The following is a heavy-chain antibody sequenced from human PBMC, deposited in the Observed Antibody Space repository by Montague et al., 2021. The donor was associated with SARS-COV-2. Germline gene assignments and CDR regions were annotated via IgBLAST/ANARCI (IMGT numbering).Heavy chain of an antibody. Sequence: SETLSLTCTGLVSLISGADWKCTRLHPRHEPKSNAVIYLKENTNYNPSLKIRVTISIDTSMNQFSLSLSSMTAADTAVYFCARDLLPPRTAIKTNFFGLDVWGQGTTVVVSS. CDR3: ARDLLPPRTAIKTNFFGLDV. CDR1: VSLISGAD. J-gene: IGHJ6*02. CDR2: IYLKENT. D-gene: IGHD2-21*02. V-gene: IGHV4-59*01.